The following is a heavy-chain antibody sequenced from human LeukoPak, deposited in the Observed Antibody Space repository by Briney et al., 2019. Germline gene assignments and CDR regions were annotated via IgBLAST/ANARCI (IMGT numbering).Heavy chain of an antibody. Sequence: AVKVSCKASGGTFISYAISWVRQAAGQGLEWMGGIIPIFGTANYAQKFQGRVTITADESTSTAYMELSSLRSEDTAVYYCARDLELHRAFDIWAQGTMVTVSS. D-gene: IGHD1-26*01. CDR2: IIPIFGTA. V-gene: IGHV1-69*13. CDR1: GGTFISYA. CDR3: ARDLELHRAFDI. J-gene: IGHJ3*02.